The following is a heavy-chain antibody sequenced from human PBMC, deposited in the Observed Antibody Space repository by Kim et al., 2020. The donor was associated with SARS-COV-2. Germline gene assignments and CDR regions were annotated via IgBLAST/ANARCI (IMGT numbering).Heavy chain of an antibody. D-gene: IGHD3-22*01. CDR3: ARQYYYDSSGLNFDY. CDR1: GGSISSSSYY. CDR2: IYYSGST. Sequence: SETLSLTCTVSGGSISSSSYYWGWIRQPPGKGLEWIGSIYYSGSTYYNPSLKSRVTISVDTSKNQFSLKLSSVTAADTAVYYCARQYYYDSSGLNFDYWGQGTRATVSS. V-gene: IGHV4-39*01. J-gene: IGHJ4*02.